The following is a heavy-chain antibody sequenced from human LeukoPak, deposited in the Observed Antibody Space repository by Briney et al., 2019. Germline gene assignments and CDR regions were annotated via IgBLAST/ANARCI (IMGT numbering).Heavy chain of an antibody. Sequence: SETLSLTCTVSGGSISSYYWSWIRQPPGKGLEWIGYIYYSGSTNYNPSLKSRVTISVDTSKNQFSLKLSSVTAADTAVYYCARGNYDYVWGSYPHNWFDPWGQGTLVTVSS. J-gene: IGHJ5*02. V-gene: IGHV4-59*01. CDR1: GGSISSYY. CDR3: ARGNYDYVWGSYPHNWFDP. D-gene: IGHD3-16*02. CDR2: IYYSGST.